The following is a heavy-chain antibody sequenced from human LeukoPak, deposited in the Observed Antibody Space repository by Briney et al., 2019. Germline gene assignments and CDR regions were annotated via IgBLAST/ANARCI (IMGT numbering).Heavy chain of an antibody. CDR1: GGSISSYY. CDR3: ARDVPGGFGSPNHDALDI. CDR2: IYYSGST. V-gene: IGHV4-59*01. J-gene: IGHJ3*02. D-gene: IGHD3-10*01. Sequence: SETLSLTCTVSGGSISSYYWSWIRQPPGKGLEWIGYIYYSGSTNYNPSLKSRVTISVDSSKNQFSLKLSSVTAADTAVYYCARDVPGGFGSPNHDALDIWGQGTMVTVSS.